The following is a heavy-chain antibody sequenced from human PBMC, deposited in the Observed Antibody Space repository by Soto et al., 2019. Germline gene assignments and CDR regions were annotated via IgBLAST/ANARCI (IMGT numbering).Heavy chain of an antibody. J-gene: IGHJ3*02. CDR3: ARATPRGSDAFDI. CDR2: IYYSGST. V-gene: IGHV4-61*01. CDR1: GGSVSSGSYY. Sequence: QVQLQESGPGLVKPSETLSLTCTVSGGSVSSGSYYWSWIRQPPGKGLEWIGYIYYSGSTNYNPSLKSRVTISVDTSKNQFSVKLSSVTAADTAVYYCARATPRGSDAFDIWGQGTMVTVSS.